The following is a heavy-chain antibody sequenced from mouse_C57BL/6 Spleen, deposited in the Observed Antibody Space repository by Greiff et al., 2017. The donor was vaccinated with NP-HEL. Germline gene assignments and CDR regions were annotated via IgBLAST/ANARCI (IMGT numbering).Heavy chain of an antibody. CDR1: GYAFSSYW. CDR2: IYPGDGDT. Sequence: LQESGAELVKPGASVKISCKASGYAFSSYWMNWVKQRPGKGLEWIGQIYPGDGDTNYNGKFKGKATLTADKSSSTAYMQLSSLTSEDSAVYFCARGMVTTGWYFDVWGTGTTVTVSS. J-gene: IGHJ1*03. CDR3: ARGMVTTGWYFDV. V-gene: IGHV1-80*01. D-gene: IGHD2-2*01.